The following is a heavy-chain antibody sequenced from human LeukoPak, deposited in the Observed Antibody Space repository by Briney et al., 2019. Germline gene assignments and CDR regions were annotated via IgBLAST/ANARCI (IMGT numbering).Heavy chain of an antibody. CDR2: IKQDGSEK. D-gene: IGHD3-16*01. Sequence: GGSLRLSCAASEFTFSSYWMSWVRQTPGKGLEWVANIKQDGSEKYFVDSVKGRFTISRDNAKNSLYLQMNSLRAEDTAVYYCARGRIGATSFDYWGQGTLVTVSS. J-gene: IGHJ4*02. CDR1: EFTFSSYW. V-gene: IGHV3-7*03. CDR3: ARGRIGATSFDY.